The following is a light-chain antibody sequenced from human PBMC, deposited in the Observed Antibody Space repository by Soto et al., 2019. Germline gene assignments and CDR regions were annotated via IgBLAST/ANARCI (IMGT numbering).Light chain of an antibody. CDR3: QQYNDWPPGT. J-gene: IGKJ5*01. V-gene: IGKV3-15*01. CDR2: GAS. Sequence: EMVMTQSPATLSVSPGERAIFSCRASQSVSRNLAWYQQKPGQAPRLLIYGASTRATGIPGRFSGSGSGTEFTLTISSLQSEDFAVYYCQQYNDWPPGTFGRGTRLEIK. CDR1: QSVSRN.